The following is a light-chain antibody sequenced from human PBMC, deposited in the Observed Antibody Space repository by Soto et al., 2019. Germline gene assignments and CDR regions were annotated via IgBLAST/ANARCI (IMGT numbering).Light chain of an antibody. Sequence: QSALTQPASVSGSPGQSITISCTGTISDVGGYNYVSWYQQHPGKATKFMIYEVSNRPSGVSSRFSGSKSGNTASLTISGLQAEDEAYYYCWSYAGNTIFVFGGGTKLTVL. CDR3: WSYAGNTIFV. J-gene: IGLJ2*01. CDR1: ISDVGGYNY. CDR2: EVS. V-gene: IGLV2-14*01.